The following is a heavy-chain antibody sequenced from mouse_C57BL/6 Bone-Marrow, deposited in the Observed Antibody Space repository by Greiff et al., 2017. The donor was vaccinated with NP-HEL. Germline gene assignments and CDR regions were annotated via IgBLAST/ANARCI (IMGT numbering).Heavy chain of an antibody. Sequence: EVMLVESEGGLVQPGSSMKLSCTASGFTFSDYSMAWVRQVPEKGLEWVANFNYDGSSTYYLHSLKSRFIISRDKAKNILYLQMSSLESEDTATYYCAREGGLRRRTYAMDYWGQGTSVTVSS. CDR3: AREGGLRRRTYAMDY. D-gene: IGHD2-4*01. CDR2: FNYDGSST. V-gene: IGHV5-16*01. CDR1: GFTFSDYS. J-gene: IGHJ4*01.